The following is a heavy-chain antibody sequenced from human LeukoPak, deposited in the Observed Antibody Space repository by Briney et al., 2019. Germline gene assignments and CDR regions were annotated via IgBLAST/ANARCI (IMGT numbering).Heavy chain of an antibody. Sequence: ASVKVSCKASGRTFSSYATSWVRQAPGQGLEWMAGIIPIFGTANYAQKFQGRVTITADESTSTAYMELRSLRSEDTGVYYCARAFPNYDSSGYFYYFLDYWGQGTLVSVSS. CDR3: ARAFPNYDSSGYFYYFLDY. CDR1: GRTFSSYA. CDR2: IIPIFGTA. D-gene: IGHD3-22*01. J-gene: IGHJ4*02. V-gene: IGHV1-69*13.